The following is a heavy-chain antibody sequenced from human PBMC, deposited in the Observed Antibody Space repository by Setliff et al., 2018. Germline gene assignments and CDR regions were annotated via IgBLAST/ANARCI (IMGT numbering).Heavy chain of an antibody. Sequence: PGGSLRLSCSASGFTFSTYHMHWVRQAPGKGLEWVAVIWDAGGNNYHADSVKGRFTISRDKSKNTLYLQMDMLSAEDTAIYYCARAAAPADGRVYYDLWGQGTLVTVSS. V-gene: IGHV3-33*08. CDR1: GFTFSTYH. J-gene: IGHJ4*02. D-gene: IGHD6-13*01. CDR2: IWDAGGNN. CDR3: ARAAAPADGRVYYDL.